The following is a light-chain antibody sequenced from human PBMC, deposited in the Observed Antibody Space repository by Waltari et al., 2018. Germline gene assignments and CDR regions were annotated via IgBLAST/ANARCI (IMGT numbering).Light chain of an antibody. J-gene: IGKJ4*01. Sequence: LSCRASQSIDNYLAWYQQKPGQVPRLLIYDASNRATGIPARFSGSRSGADFTLIISSLEPEDFAVYYCHQRSNWPLTFGGGTKVEIK. CDR1: QSIDNY. CDR2: DAS. V-gene: IGKV3-11*01. CDR3: HQRSNWPLT.